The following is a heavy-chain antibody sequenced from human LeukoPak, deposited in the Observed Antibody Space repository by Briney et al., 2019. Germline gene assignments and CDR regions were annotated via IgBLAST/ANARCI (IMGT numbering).Heavy chain of an antibody. V-gene: IGHV4-30-4*01. D-gene: IGHD3-22*01. Sequence: KTSETLSLTCTVSGGSISSGDYYWSWIRQPPGKGLEWIGYIYYSGSTYYNPSLKSRVTISVDTSKNQFSLKLSSVTAADTAVYYCARDLDSYYYDRGAFDIWGQGTMVTVSS. J-gene: IGHJ3*02. CDR3: ARDLDSYYYDRGAFDI. CDR1: GGSISSGDYY. CDR2: IYYSGST.